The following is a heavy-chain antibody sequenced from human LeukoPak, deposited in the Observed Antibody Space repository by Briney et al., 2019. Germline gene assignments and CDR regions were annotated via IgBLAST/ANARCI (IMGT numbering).Heavy chain of an antibody. V-gene: IGHV3-30*18. CDR2: ISYDGSNK. Sequence: GRSLRLSCAASGFTFSSYGMHWVRQAPGKGLEWVAVISYDGSNKYYADSVKGRFTISRDNSKNTLYLQMNSLRAEDTAVYYCAKDRAEMAIFDYWGQGTLVTVSS. CDR3: AKDRAEMAIFDY. J-gene: IGHJ4*02. D-gene: IGHD2-8*01. CDR1: GFTFSSYG.